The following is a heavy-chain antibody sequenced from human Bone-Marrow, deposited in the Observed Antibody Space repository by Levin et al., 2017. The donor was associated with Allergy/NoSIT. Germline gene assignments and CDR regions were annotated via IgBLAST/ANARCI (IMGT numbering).Heavy chain of an antibody. Sequence: SVKVSCKASGGTFNTFAISWVRQAPGQGLEWVGDIIPISGASLYAQKFQGRVTITADESTSTAYMDLSSLRSEDTAVYYWARKYTTSWSDAFDIWGQGTMVTVSS. J-gene: IGHJ3*02. CDR1: GGTFNTFA. D-gene: IGHD6-13*01. CDR3: ARKYTTSWSDAFDI. V-gene: IGHV1-69*13. CDR2: IIPISGAS.